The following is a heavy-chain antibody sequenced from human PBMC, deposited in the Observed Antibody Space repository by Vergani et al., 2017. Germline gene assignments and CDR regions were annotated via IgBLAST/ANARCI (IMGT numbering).Heavy chain of an antibody. CDR2: ISYDGSNK. CDR1: GFTFSDYG. D-gene: IGHD2-2*01. J-gene: IGHJ6*03. CDR3: AKDGFCSSTSCYRLPPFYYYYYYMDV. Sequence: QVQLVESGGGVVQPVRSLRLSCAASGFTFSDYGMHWVRQAPGKGLEWVAVISYDGSNKYYADSVNGRFTISRDNSKNTLYLQMNSLRAEDTAVYYCAKDGFCSSTSCYRLPPFYYYYYYMDVWGKGTTVTVSS. V-gene: IGHV3-30*18.